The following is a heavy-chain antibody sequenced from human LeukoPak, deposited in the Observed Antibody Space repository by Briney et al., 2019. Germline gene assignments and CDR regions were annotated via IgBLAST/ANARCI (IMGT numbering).Heavy chain of an antibody. CDR2: ISGSGGST. D-gene: IGHD3-22*01. CDR1: GLTFSSSV. CDR3: AKSRGYDSTQYYFDF. J-gene: IGHJ4*02. Sequence: TGGSLRLSCAASGLTFSSSVMSWVRQAPGKGLEWVAAISGSGGSTFYADSVKGRFTISKDNSNNMSYLQMNSLRAEDTAVYSCAKSRGYDSTQYYFDFWGQGTLVTVSS. V-gene: IGHV3-23*01.